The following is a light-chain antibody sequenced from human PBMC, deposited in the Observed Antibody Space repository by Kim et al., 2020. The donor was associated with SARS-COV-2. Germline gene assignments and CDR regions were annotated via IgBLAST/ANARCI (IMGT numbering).Light chain of an antibody. J-gene: IGLJ2*01. Sequence: SPGQTARITCSGDALAKQFAFWYQQRPGKATDLVIYKDTERPSGIPERFSGSSSGTTVTLTISGVHAEDEADYYCQSEDNSGTSVVFGGGTQLTVL. CDR3: QSEDNSGTSVV. CDR1: ALAKQF. V-gene: IGLV3-25*03. CDR2: KDT.